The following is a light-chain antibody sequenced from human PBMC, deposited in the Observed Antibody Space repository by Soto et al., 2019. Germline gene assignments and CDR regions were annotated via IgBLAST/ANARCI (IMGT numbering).Light chain of an antibody. V-gene: IGLV1-47*01. CDR2: RND. CDR1: RSDIGSNY. J-gene: IGLJ2*01. CDR3: ASWDDTLSVPI. Sequence: QSVLTQSPSASGTPGQRVTISCSGSRSDIGSNYVYWYQHLPGMAPKLLIYRNDQRPSGVPDRISGSRSGTSASLAIIGLRSEDEADYYCASWDDTLSVPIFGGGTKVTVL.